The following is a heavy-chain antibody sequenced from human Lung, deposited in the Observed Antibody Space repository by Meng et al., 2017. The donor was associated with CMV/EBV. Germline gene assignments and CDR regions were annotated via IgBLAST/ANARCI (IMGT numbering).Heavy chain of an antibody. D-gene: IGHD2-21*01. Sequence: QGQLQGLGPGVVWPPPPLSLTCTVSGGPMNSGNYYWIWNRQPPGKGLEWIGYIHHSGSAYYNPSLKSRVSISVDTSKNQFSLNLNSMTAADTAVYYCASFDHIPRRNYFDYWGQGTLVTVSS. CDR1: GGPMNSGNYY. V-gene: IGHV4-30-4*01. CDR3: ASFDHIPRRNYFDY. J-gene: IGHJ4*02. CDR2: IHHSGSA.